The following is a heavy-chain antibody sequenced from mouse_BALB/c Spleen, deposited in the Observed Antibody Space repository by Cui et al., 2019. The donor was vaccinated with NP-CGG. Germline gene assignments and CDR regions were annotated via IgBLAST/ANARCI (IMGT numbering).Heavy chain of an antibody. J-gene: IGHJ2*01. CDR2: IDPNSGGT. D-gene: IGHD1-1*01. Sequence: QVQLQQPVTEFVQPGPSGSLSCKASGYTFTSYWMHWVKQRPGRGLEWIGRIDPNSGGTKYNEKFKSKATLTVDKPSSTAYMQLSSLTSEDSAVYYCARYDYYGSSYFDYWGQGTTLTVSS. CDR1: GYTFTSYW. V-gene: IGHV1-72*01. CDR3: ARYDYYGSSYFDY.